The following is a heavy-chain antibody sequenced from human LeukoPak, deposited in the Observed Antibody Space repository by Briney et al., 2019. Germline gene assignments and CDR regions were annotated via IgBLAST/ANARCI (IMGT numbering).Heavy chain of an antibody. V-gene: IGHV1-46*01. CDR2: INPSGGST. J-gene: IGHJ4*02. Sequence: ASVKVSCKASGYTFTSYYMHWVRQAPGQGLEWMGIINPSGGSTSYAQKFQGRVTITADESTSTAYMELSSLRSEDTAVYYCARATVGGYCSSTSCSLDYWGQGTLVTVSS. D-gene: IGHD2-2*01. CDR3: ARATVGGYCSSTSCSLDY. CDR1: GYTFTSYY.